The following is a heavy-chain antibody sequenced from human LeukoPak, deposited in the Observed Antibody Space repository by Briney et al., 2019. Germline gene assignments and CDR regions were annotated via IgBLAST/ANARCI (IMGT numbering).Heavy chain of an antibody. CDR2: IYHSGST. CDR3: ARETDTAIDY. D-gene: IGHD5-18*01. V-gene: IGHV4-30-2*01. Sequence: PSQTLSLTCAVSGGSISSGGYSWSWIRQPPGKGLEWIGYIYHSGSTYYNPSLKSRVTMSVDRSKNQFSLKLSSVTAADTAVYYCARETDTAIDYWGQGTLVTASS. CDR1: GGSISSGGYS. J-gene: IGHJ4*02.